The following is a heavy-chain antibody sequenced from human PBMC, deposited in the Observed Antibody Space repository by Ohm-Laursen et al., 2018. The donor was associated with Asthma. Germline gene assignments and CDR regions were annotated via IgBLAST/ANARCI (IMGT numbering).Heavy chain of an antibody. CDR1: GFTFSSYG. V-gene: IGHV3-30*18. CDR2: ISYDGSNK. CDR3: AKDLLNYDYIIRGMDV. D-gene: IGHD3-16*01. Sequence: SLRLSCSASGFTFSSYGMHWVRQAPGKGLEWVAVISYDGSNKYYADSVKGRFTISRDNSKNTLYLQMNSLGAEDTAVYYCAKDLLNYDYIIRGMDVWGQGTTVTVSS. J-gene: IGHJ6*02.